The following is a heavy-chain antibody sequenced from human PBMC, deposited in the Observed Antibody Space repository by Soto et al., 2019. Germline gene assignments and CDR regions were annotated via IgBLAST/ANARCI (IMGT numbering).Heavy chain of an antibody. V-gene: IGHV3-23*01. J-gene: IGHJ4*02. CDR2: IGGRADNT. CDR1: GFPFSNFA. Sequence: EVQLLESGGGLGRPGGSLRLSCTTSGFPFSNFAMSWVRQAPGKGLEWVSTIGGRADNTYYVDPVKGRFTISRDMSNSTLFLQLNSLGGEDTAVYYCAMGCEFGELSYWGQGTPVSVSS. D-gene: IGHD3-10*01. CDR3: AMGCEFGELSY.